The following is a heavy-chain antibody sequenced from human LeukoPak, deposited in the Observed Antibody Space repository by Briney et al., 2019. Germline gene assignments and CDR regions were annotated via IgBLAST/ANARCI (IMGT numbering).Heavy chain of an antibody. V-gene: IGHV1-8*01. CDR2: MNPNSGNT. CDR3: ARGYYDSSGYSPFDY. CDR1: GYTFTSYD. D-gene: IGHD3-22*01. J-gene: IGHJ4*02. Sequence: ASVKVSCKASGYTFTSYDINWVRQATGQGLEWTGWMNPNSGNTGYAQKFQGRVTMTRNTSISTAYMELSSLRSEDTAVYYCARGYYDSSGYSPFDYWGQGTLVTVSS.